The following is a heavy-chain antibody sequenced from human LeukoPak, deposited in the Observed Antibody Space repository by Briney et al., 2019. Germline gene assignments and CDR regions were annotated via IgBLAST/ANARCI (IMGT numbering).Heavy chain of an antibody. CDR3: ARDRPDSSGYYYGGY. CDR1: GGTFSSYA. D-gene: IGHD3-22*01. V-gene: IGHV1-69*13. J-gene: IGHJ4*02. Sequence: SVKVSCKASGGTFSSYAISWVRQAPGQGLEWMGGTIPIFGTANYAQKFQGRVTITADESTSTAYMELSSLRSEDTAVYYCARDRPDSSGYYYGGYWGQGTLVTVSS. CDR2: TIPIFGTA.